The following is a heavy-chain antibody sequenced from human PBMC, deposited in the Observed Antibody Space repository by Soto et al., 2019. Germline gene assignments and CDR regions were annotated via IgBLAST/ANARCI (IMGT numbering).Heavy chain of an antibody. CDR2: INHSGST. V-gene: IGHV4-34*01. Sequence: SETLSLTCAVYGGSFSGYYWSWIRQPPGKGLEWIGEINHSGSTNYNPSLKSRVTISVDTSKNQFSLKLSSVTAADTAVYYCARFNVDEQDYYYYGMDVWGQGTTVTVSS. J-gene: IGHJ6*02. CDR1: GGSFSGYY. CDR3: ARFNVDEQDYYYYGMDV. D-gene: IGHD5-12*01.